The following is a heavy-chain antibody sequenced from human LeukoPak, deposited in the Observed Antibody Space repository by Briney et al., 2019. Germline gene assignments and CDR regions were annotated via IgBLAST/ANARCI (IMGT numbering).Heavy chain of an antibody. CDR2: IAYDGSRA. CDR3: TRYNNDHFDY. CDR1: GFTFGGYG. D-gene: IGHD1-14*01. J-gene: IGHJ4*02. V-gene: IGHV3-33*01. Sequence: GRSLRLSCAGSGFTFGGYGMHWFRQTPGKGLEWVAVIAYDGSRAFYADSAKGRFTISRDNSKNTMSVQMDDLRAEDTAVYYCTRYNNDHFDYWGQGTLVTVSS.